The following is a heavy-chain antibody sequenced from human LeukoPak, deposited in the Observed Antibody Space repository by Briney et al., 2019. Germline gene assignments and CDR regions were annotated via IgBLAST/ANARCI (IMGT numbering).Heavy chain of an antibody. Sequence: GGSLRLSCAASGFSFGGYAMTWVRQAPGKGLEWVSSITYNGAATYYLDSVKARFTISRDNSRSTLYLQMDSLTAEDTTLYYCAKDGLYFDGSTHIYYFDSWGQGTLVAVSS. CDR2: ITYNGAAT. CDR1: GFSFGGYA. D-gene: IGHD3-9*01. V-gene: IGHV3-23*01. CDR3: AKDGLYFDGSTHIYYFDS. J-gene: IGHJ4*02.